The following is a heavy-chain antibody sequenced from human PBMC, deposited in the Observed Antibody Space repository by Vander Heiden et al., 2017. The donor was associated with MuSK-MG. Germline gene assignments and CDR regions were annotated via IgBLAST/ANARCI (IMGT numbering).Heavy chain of an antibody. V-gene: IGHV3-23*01. D-gene: IGHD3-10*01. CDR2: INGGGTAT. J-gene: IGHJ4*02. CDR3: AKDFRMSRADNDN. CDR1: GFAFSSYA. Sequence: QLLESGGDLVQPGESLSLSCVASGFAFSSYAMTWVRQAPGKGLEWVSTINGGGTATFYAPSVEGRFTISRDNSKSTIYLHLNNVRVGTATYFCAKDFRMSRADNDNWGRGTVVTVSS.